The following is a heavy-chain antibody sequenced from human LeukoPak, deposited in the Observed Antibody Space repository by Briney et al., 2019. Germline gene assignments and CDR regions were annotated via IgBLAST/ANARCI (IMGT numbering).Heavy chain of an antibody. CDR1: GFTFRSYG. V-gene: IGHV3-7*01. Sequence: SGGSLRLSCAASGFTFRSYGMHWVRQAPGNGLEWVANIKQDGSEKYYVDSVKGRFTISRDNAKNSLYLQMNSLRAEDTAVYYCASLVTYRDYGDSDYWGQGTLVTVSS. CDR2: IKQDGSEK. CDR3: ASLVTYRDYGDSDY. J-gene: IGHJ4*02. D-gene: IGHD4-17*01.